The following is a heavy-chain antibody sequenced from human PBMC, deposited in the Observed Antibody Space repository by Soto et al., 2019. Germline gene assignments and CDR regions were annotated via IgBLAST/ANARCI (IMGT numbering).Heavy chain of an antibody. D-gene: IGHD2-21*02. V-gene: IGHV1-3*01. Sequence: QVQLVQSGAEVKKPGASVKVSCKASGYTFTSYAMHWVRQAPGQRLEWMGWINAGNGNTKYSQKFQGRVTITRDTXXXXXXXXXXXXXXXXXXXXXXAXGXXGGDADWFDPWGQGTLVTVSS. CDR3: AXGXXGGDADWFDP. CDR1: GYTFTSYA. J-gene: IGHJ5*02. CDR2: INAGNGNT.